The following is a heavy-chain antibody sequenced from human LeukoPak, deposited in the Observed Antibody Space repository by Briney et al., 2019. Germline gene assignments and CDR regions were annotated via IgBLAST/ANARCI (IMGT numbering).Heavy chain of an antibody. J-gene: IGHJ4*02. CDR3: TTEENGSRSCDH. Sequence: PGGSLRLSCAPSGFTFINAGMSWVRHAPGKGLEWGGRIKRKTDGGTTDYAAPVKGRFTISRDDSKSILYLQIHSLKTDDTAGYYCTTEENGSRSCDHWGQGTLVTVSS. CDR1: GFTFINAG. CDR2: IKRKTDGGTT. D-gene: IGHD3-10*01. V-gene: IGHV3-15*01.